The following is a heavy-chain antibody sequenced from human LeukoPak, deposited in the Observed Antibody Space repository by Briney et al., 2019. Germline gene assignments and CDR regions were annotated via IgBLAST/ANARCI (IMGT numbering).Heavy chain of an antibody. CDR2: IPASGAKT. J-gene: IGHJ4*02. Sequence: GGSLRLSSSASGFTFSSSAMGWVRRAPQKGREWGAAIPASGAKTYYTGSVRGRFTISRENSKNTVYLQMQSLRAEDTAVYYCVKEASKTFGIYTADYWGQGTLVTVSS. CDR1: GFTFSSSA. V-gene: IGHV3-23*01. CDR3: VKEASKTFGIYTADY. D-gene: IGHD3-16*01.